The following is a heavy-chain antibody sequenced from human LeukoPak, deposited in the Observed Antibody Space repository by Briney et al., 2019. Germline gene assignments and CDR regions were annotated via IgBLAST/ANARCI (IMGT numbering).Heavy chain of an antibody. V-gene: IGHV3-7*01. J-gene: IGHJ4*02. CDR3: ARDRLHYGEYEKTFDY. CDR1: GFTFSSYW. Sequence: GSLRLSCAASGFTFSSYWMSWVRQAPGKGLEWVANIKQDGSEKYYVDSVKGRFTISRDNAKNSLYLQMNSLRAEDTAVYYCARDRLHYGEYEKTFDYWGQGTLVSVSS. D-gene: IGHD4-17*01. CDR2: IKQDGSEK.